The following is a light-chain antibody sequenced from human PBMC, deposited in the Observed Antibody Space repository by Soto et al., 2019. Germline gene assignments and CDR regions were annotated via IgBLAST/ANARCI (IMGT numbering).Light chain of an antibody. Sequence: EIVLTQSPATLSLSPGERATLSCRASQSVSSFLAWYQQKPGQDPRLLSYDASNRATSIPARFSVSGSGKDVTLTISSRETEDFAVDYCQQRSTWPSTFGGGTKVEL. V-gene: IGKV3-11*01. J-gene: IGKJ4*01. CDR1: QSVSSF. CDR2: DAS. CDR3: QQRSTWPST.